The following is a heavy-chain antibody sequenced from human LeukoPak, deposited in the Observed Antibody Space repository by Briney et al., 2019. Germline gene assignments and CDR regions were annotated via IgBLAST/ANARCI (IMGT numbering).Heavy chain of an antibody. CDR2: IYYSGST. CDR3: ARWCDYVWGSYPEAPYYFDY. D-gene: IGHD3-16*02. V-gene: IGHV4-31*03. Sequence: SETLSLTCTVSGGSTNSGGYYWSWIRQHPWKGLEWIGYIYYSGSTYYNPSLKSRVAISLDTSKNQFSLKLSSVTAADTAVYYCARWCDYVWGSYPEAPYYFDYWGQGTLVTVSS. CDR1: GGSTNSGGYY. J-gene: IGHJ4*02.